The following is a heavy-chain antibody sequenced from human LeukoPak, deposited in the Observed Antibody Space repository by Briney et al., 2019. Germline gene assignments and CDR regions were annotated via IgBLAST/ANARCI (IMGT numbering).Heavy chain of an antibody. V-gene: IGHV4-61*02. CDR1: GGSISSGNYY. CDR3: ATRWSPLFYYMDV. Sequence: PSETLSLTCTVSGGSISSGNYYWTWIRQPAGKGLEWIGRISTSGDTNYNPSLKSRVTISLDASKNQFSLNLNSVTAADTAVYYCATRWSPLFYYMDVWGKGTTVTVSS. D-gene: IGHD4-23*01. CDR2: ISTSGDT. J-gene: IGHJ6*03.